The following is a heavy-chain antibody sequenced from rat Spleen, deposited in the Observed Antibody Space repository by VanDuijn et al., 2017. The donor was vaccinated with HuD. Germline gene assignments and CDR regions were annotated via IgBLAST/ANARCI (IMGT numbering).Heavy chain of an antibody. CDR3: ARGGIYYDGSYSPFAY. CDR1: GFTFSDYY. D-gene: IGHD1-12*02. J-gene: IGHJ3*01. Sequence: EVQLVESDGGLVQPGRSLKLSCAASGFTFSDYYMAWVRQAPTRGLEWVATISYDGSSIYYRDSVKGRFTISRDNAKSTLYLQTDSLRSEDTATYYCARGGIYYDGSYSPFAYWGQGTLVTVSS. CDR2: ISYDGSSI. V-gene: IGHV5-29*01.